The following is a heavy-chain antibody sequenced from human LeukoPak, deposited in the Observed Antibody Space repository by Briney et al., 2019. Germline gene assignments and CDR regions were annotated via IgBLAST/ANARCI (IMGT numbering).Heavy chain of an antibody. J-gene: IGHJ4*02. CDR2: ISGSGGST. CDR3: AKDKRELSVYYFDY. V-gene: IGHV3-23*01. D-gene: IGHD1-26*01. CDR1: GFTFSSYA. Sequence: GGSLRLSCAASGFTFSSYAMSWVRQAPGKGLEWVSAISGSGGSTYYADSVKGRFTISRNNSKNTLYLQMNSLRAEDTAVYYCAKDKRELSVYYFDYWGQGTLVTVSS.